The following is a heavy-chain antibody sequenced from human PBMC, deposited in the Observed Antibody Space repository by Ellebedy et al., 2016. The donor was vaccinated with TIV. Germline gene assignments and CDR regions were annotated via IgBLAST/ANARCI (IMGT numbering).Heavy chain of an antibody. Sequence: PGGSLRLSCAVSGFTFSDYYMTWIRQAPGKGLEWVSYISSSSSYTNYADSVKGRFTISRDNAKNSLYLQMNSLRAEDTAVYYCARGRGFSSSWYRSRFYYGMDVWGQGTTVTVPS. V-gene: IGHV3-11*06. CDR3: ARGRGFSSSWYRSRFYYGMDV. D-gene: IGHD6-13*01. J-gene: IGHJ6*02. CDR1: GFTFSDYY. CDR2: ISSSSSYT.